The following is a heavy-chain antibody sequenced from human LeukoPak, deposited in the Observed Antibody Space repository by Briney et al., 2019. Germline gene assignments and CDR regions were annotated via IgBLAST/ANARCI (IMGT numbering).Heavy chain of an antibody. CDR3: ARGRSGYSYGPAFDP. V-gene: IGHV4-39*07. CDR2: IYYSGSI. J-gene: IGHJ5*02. CDR1: GGSISSSSYY. Sequence: SETLSLTCTVSGGSISSSSYYWGWIRQPPGKGLEWIGSIYYSGSIYYNPSLKSRVTISVDTSKNQFSLKLTSMTAADTAVYYCARGRSGYSYGPAFDPWGQGTLVTVSS. D-gene: IGHD5-18*01.